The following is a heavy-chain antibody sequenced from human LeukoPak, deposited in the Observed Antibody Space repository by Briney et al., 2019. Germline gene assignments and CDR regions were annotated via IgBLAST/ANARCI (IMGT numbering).Heavy chain of an antibody. D-gene: IGHD3-10*01. CDR3: ARGWFGFWHNRYAHDNAFDV. V-gene: IGHV4-34*01. CDR1: GGSFSGYL. J-gene: IGHJ3*01. CDR2: INHSGRT. Sequence: PSETLSLTRAVYGGSFSGYLWSGIRQSPGRGLEWIGEINHSGRTNYNPSLKSRVTISVDTSKNQISLKLNFVSATDTAVYYCARGWFGFWHNRYAHDNAFDVWGQGTMVTVSS.